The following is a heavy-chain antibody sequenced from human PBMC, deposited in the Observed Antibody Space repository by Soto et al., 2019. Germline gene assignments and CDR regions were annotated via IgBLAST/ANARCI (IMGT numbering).Heavy chain of an antibody. V-gene: IGHV3-23*01. D-gene: IGHD3-3*01. Sequence: EVQLLESGGGLVQPGGSLRLSCAASGFTFSSYAMSWVRQAPGKGLEWVSAISGSGGSTYYADSVKGRFTISRDNSKNTLYLQMNSLRAEDTAVYYCAKDTVLRFLEWLSRFDYWGQGTLVTVSS. CDR1: GFTFSSYA. J-gene: IGHJ4*02. CDR3: AKDTVLRFLEWLSRFDY. CDR2: ISGSGGST.